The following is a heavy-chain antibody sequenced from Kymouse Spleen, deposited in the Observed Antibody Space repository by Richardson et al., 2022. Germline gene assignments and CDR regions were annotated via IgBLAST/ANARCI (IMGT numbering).Heavy chain of an antibody. CDR2: INSDGSST. V-gene: IGHV3-74*01. CDR3: ARAGIGYCTNGVCYDYYYYGMDV. J-gene: IGHJ6*02. D-gene: IGHD2-8*01. CDR1: GFTFSSYW. Sequence: EVQLVESGGGLVQPGGSLRLSCAASGFTFSSYWMHWVRQAPGKGLVWVSRINSDGSSTSYADSVKGRFTISRDNAKNTLYLQMNSLRAEDTAVYYCARAGIGYCTNGVCYDYYYYGMDVWGQGTTVTVSS.